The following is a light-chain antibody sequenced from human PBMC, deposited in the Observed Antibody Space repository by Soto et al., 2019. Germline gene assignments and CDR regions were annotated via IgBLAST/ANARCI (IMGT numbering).Light chain of an antibody. CDR2: QDT. J-gene: IGLJ3*02. CDR1: ELGERH. Sequence: SYELTQTPSVSVSPGQTATITCSGHELGERHVSWYQQKAGQSPVLVLYQDTRRPSGIPERFSGSNSGNTATLTIRETQSLDEADYYCQAWDRKAWVFGGGTKLTVL. V-gene: IGLV3-1*01. CDR3: QAWDRKAWV.